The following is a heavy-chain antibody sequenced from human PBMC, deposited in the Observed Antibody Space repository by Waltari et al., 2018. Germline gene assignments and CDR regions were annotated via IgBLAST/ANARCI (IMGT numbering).Heavy chain of an antibody. V-gene: IGHV3-43*02. Sequence: VQLVESGGGVVQPGGPLRLSCAASGFTFDDYDMPWVRKAPGKGLEWVSLISGDGGSTYYADSVKGRFTISRDNSKNSLYLQMNSLRTEDTALYYCAKDIHSSSFQDAFDIWGQGTMVTVSS. CDR1: GFTFDDYD. CDR3: AKDIHSSSFQDAFDI. J-gene: IGHJ3*02. D-gene: IGHD6-6*01. CDR2: ISGDGGST.